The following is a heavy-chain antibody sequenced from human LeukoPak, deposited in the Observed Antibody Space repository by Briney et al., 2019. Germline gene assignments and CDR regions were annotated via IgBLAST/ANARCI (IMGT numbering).Heavy chain of an antibody. V-gene: IGHV3-30*18. CDR1: GFTFSSYG. D-gene: IGHD3-10*01. CDR3: AKSLGFGELAYDY. J-gene: IGHJ4*02. Sequence: PGGSLRLSCAASGFTFSSYGMHWVRQAPGKGLEWVAVISYDGSNKYYADSVKGRFTISRDNSKNTLYLQMNSLRAEDTAVYYCAKSLGFGELAYDYWGQGTLVTVSS. CDR2: ISYDGSNK.